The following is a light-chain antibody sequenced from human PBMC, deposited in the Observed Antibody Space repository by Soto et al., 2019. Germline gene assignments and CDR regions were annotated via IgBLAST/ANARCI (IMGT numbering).Light chain of an antibody. CDR3: QQYGSLSWT. V-gene: IGKV3-20*01. Sequence: IVLTQSPGPLSLSPGERATLSCRASQSVSSSYLAWYQQKPGQAPRLLIYGASSRATGIPDRFSGSGSGTDCTLTISRLEPEDVAVYHCQQYGSLSWTLGGGTKVDIK. CDR1: QSVSSSY. CDR2: GAS. J-gene: IGKJ4*02.